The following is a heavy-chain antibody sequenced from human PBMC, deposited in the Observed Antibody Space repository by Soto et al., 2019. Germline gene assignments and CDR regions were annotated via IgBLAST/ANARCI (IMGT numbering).Heavy chain of an antibody. CDR3: ARDMWSFGSGSYSVDY. CDR1: GYKFNTYG. D-gene: IGHD3-10*01. Sequence: GASVKVSCKAPGYKFNTYGITWVRQAPGQGLEWMGWISGNNGNTKYPQKFQGRVTMTTDTSTSAAYMELRSLRSDDTAVYYCARDMWSFGSGSYSVDYWGQGTPVTVSS. CDR2: ISGNNGNT. J-gene: IGHJ4*02. V-gene: IGHV1-18*01.